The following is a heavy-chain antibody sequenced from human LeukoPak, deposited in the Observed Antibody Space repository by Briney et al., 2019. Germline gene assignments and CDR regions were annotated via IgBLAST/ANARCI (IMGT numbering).Heavy chain of an antibody. V-gene: IGHV3-7*01. CDR2: IKQDGSEK. CDR1: GFTFSSYW. J-gene: IGHJ4*02. CDR3: AREKYYYDSSGYNYYFDY. D-gene: IGHD3-22*01. Sequence: PGGSLGLSCAASGFTFSSYWMGWVRQAPGKGLEWVANIKQDGSEKYYVDSVKGRFTISRDNAKNSLYLQMNSLRAEDTAVYYCAREKYYYDSSGYNYYFDYWGQGTLVTVSS.